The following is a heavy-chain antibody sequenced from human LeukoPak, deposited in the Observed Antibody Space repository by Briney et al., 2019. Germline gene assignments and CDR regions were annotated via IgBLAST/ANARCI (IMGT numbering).Heavy chain of an antibody. J-gene: IGHJ4*02. V-gene: IGHV1-2*04. Sequence: ASVKVSCKASGYTFTGYYMHWVRQASGQGLEWMGWINPNSGGTNYAQKFQGWVTMTRDTSISTAYMELSRLRSDDTAVYYCARDLTYSGSYYDFDYWGQGTLVTVSS. D-gene: IGHD1-26*01. CDR2: INPNSGGT. CDR3: ARDLTYSGSYYDFDY. CDR1: GYTFTGYY.